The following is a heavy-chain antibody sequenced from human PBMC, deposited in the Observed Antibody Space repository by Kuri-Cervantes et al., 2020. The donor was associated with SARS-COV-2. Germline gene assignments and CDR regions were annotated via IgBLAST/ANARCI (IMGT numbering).Heavy chain of an antibody. J-gene: IGHJ4*02. Sequence: GGSLRLSCAASGFTFSGHWIHWVRQAPGKGLGWVSRTNPDGSYTNNADSVKGRFTLSRDNAKNMLFLQMNSLRAEDTAVYYCVRDGDHWNFDYWGQGTLVTVSS. V-gene: IGHV3-74*01. CDR3: VRDGDHWNFDY. CDR1: GFTFSGHW. CDR2: TNPDGSYT. D-gene: IGHD1-1*01.